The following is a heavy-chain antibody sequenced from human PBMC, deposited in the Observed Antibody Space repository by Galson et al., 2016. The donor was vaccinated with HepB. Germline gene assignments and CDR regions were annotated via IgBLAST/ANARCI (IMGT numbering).Heavy chain of an antibody. Sequence: PALVKPTQTLTLTCTFSGFSLSTSGVAVGWIRQPPGKALECLAPIYWDDAKSYSPSLKSRRTITKDTSKKQVVLTMTNMDPVDTATYYCAHRQRIFGVGDYGMDVWGQGTTVTVSS. J-gene: IGHJ6*02. CDR2: IYWDDAK. V-gene: IGHV2-5*02. D-gene: IGHD3-3*01. CDR1: GFSLSTSGVA. CDR3: AHRQRIFGVGDYGMDV.